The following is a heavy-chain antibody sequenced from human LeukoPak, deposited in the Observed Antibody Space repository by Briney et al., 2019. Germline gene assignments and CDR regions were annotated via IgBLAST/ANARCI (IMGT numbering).Heavy chain of an antibody. J-gene: IGHJ4*02. CDR1: GFSLRTSGVR. CDR2: IDWDDDK. Sequence: SGPTLVNPPQTLTLTCTFSGFSLRTSGVRASWIRQPPGKALEWLARIDWDDDKFYSAFLKTRLTISKDTSKNQVILIMSNMDPVDTATYYCARIESSDAFDYWGQGTLVTVSS. D-gene: IGHD6-19*01. V-gene: IGHV2-70*04. CDR3: ARIESSDAFDY.